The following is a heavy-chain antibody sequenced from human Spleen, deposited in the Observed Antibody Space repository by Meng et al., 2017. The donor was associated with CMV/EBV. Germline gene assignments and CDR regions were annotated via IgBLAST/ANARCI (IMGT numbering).Heavy chain of an antibody. D-gene: IGHD3-16*01. Sequence: ASVKVSCKASGYTFTGYYMHWVRQAPGQGLEWMGWINPNSGGTNYAQKFQGRVTMTRDTSISTAYMELSRLRSDDTAVYYCARADAPEWPLRCDYWGQGTLVTVSS. V-gene: IGHV1-2*02. J-gene: IGHJ4*02. CDR3: ARADAPEWPLRCDY. CDR1: GYTFTGYY. CDR2: INPNSGGT.